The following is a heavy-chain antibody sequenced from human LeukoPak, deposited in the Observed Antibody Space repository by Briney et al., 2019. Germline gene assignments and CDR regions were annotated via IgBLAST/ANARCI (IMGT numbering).Heavy chain of an antibody. D-gene: IGHD1-14*01. CDR3: ASRTHP. Sequence: PSETLSLTCAVYGGSFSGYYWSWIRHPPGKGLEWIGEINHSGSTNYNPSLKSRVTISVDTSKNQFSLKLSSVTAADTAVYYCASRTHPWGQGTLVTVSS. CDR2: INHSGST. J-gene: IGHJ5*02. V-gene: IGHV4-34*01. CDR1: GGSFSGYY.